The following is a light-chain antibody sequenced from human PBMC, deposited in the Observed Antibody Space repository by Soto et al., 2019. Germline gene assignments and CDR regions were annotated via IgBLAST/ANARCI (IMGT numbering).Light chain of an antibody. Sequence: DIQMTQSPSTLSASVGDRVTITCRASQSISSWLAWYQQKPGKAPKLLIYKASSLESGVPSRFSGSGSGTELTLTISSLQPDDFATYSCQQYNSYPYTLGQGTKLEIK. CDR1: QSISSW. V-gene: IGKV1-5*03. CDR2: KAS. J-gene: IGKJ2*01. CDR3: QQYNSYPYT.